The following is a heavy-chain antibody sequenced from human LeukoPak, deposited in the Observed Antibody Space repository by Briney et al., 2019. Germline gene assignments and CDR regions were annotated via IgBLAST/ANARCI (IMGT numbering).Heavy chain of an antibody. V-gene: IGHV3-30*18. CDR3: AKEIAVADYFDY. Sequence: GGYLRLSCGASGLTVSSYGMHWVRQAPGKGLEWAAVISSDGYTEYYADSVKGRFTISRDNSQNTLYLQMNSLRAEDTAVYYCAKEIAVADYFDYWGQGTLVTVSS. CDR2: ISSDGYTE. J-gene: IGHJ4*02. D-gene: IGHD6-19*01. CDR1: GLTVSSYG.